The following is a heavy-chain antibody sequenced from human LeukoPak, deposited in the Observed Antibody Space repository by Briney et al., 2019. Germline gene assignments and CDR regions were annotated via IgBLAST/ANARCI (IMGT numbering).Heavy chain of an antibody. CDR2: ISAYNGNT. CDR3: ARGGDSSGWYVFDY. J-gene: IGHJ4*02. Sequence: ASVKVSCRASGYTFTSYGISWVRQAPGQGLEWMGWISAYNGNTNYAQKLQGRVTMTTDTSTSTAYMDLRSLRSDDTAVYYCARGGDSSGWYVFDYWGQGTLVTVSS. CDR1: GYTFTSYG. V-gene: IGHV1-18*01. D-gene: IGHD6-19*01.